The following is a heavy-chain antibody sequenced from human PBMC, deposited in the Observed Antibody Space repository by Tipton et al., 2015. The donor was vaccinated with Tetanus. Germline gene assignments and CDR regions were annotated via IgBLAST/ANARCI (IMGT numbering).Heavy chain of an antibody. V-gene: IGHV3-21*01. J-gene: IGHJ6*01. CDR1: GFTLSSYS. CDR2: ISSGSDYI. CDR3: ARCGGFGWCKNNYGMGV. D-gene: IGHD2-21*01. Sequence: SLRLSCAASGFTLSSYSMNWVRQAPGKGLEWVASISSGSDYIFYGDPVKRQFTISRDNGKGSLYLQMSRRRAGDTGVYYCARCGGFGWCKNNYGMGVWGQGTTVTVSA.